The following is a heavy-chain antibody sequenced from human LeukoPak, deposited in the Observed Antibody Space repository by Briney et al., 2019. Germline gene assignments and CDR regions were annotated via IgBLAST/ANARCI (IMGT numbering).Heavy chain of an antibody. CDR2: IYYSGST. CDR1: GGSISSSSYY. CDR3: ARQEYSSSWCIWGRGLDVEGPSIDY. Sequence: SETLSLTCTVSGGSISSSSYYWGWIRQPPGKGLEWIGSIYYSGSTYYNPSLKSRVTISVDTSKNQFSLKLSSVTAADTAVYYCARQEYSSSWCIWGRGLDVEGPSIDYWGQGTLVTVSS. D-gene: IGHD6-13*01. J-gene: IGHJ4*02. V-gene: IGHV4-39*01.